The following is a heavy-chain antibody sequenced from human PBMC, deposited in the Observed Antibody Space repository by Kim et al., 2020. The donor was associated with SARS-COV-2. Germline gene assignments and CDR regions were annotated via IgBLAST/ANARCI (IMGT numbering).Heavy chain of an antibody. CDR2: IYYSGST. J-gene: IGHJ5*02. D-gene: IGHD6-13*01. V-gene: IGHV4-39*01. Sequence: SETLSLTCTVSGGSVSSYSYYWGWIRQPPGKGLEWIGSIYYSGSTYYNPSLKSRVTISVDTSNNQFSLKLSSVTAADTAVYYCAKDIATAGTGGRFDPWGQGTLVTVSP. CDR1: GGSVSSYSYY. CDR3: AKDIATAGTGGRFDP.